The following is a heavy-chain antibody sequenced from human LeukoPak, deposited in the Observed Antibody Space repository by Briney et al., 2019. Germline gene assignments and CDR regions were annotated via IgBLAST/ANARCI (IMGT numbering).Heavy chain of an antibody. CDR2: INTNTGNL. D-gene: IGHD5-18*01. CDR3: ARVKFGSLWLGYFDY. V-gene: IGHV7-4-1*02. Sequence: ASVKVSCMASRYTFTSYAMNWVRQAPGQGLEWMGRINTNTGNLNNAQGLTGRFVFSLDTPVRTAYLQISSLKAEDTSVYYCARVKFGSLWLGYFDYWGQGTLVTVSS. J-gene: IGHJ4*02. CDR1: RYTFTSYA.